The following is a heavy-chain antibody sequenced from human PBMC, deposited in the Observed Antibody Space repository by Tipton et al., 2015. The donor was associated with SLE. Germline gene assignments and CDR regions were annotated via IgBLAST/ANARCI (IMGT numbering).Heavy chain of an antibody. J-gene: IGHJ6*02. CDR3: ARADAGYYNGLDV. CDR2: IYTSGST. Sequence: TLSLTCTVSGVSIDSYFWSWVRQPVGRGLEWIGRIYTSGSTNFNPSLKSRVTMSIDTSKKQFSLRLNSVTAADTAVYYCARADAGYYNGLDVWGQGATVTASS. V-gene: IGHV4-4*07. CDR1: GVSIDSYF.